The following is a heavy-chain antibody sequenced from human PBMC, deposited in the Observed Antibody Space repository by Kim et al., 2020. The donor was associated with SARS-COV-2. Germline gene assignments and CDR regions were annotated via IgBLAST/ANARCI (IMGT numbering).Heavy chain of an antibody. V-gene: IGHV3-30*04. J-gene: IGHJ4*02. Sequence: GGSLRLSCAASGFTFSSYAMHWVRQAPGKGLEWVAVISYDGSNKYYADSVKGRFTISRDNSKNTLYLQMNSLRAEDTAVYYCARVRVQWLTDGGGDYWGQGTLVTVSS. CDR2: ISYDGSNK. D-gene: IGHD6-19*01. CDR3: ARVRVQWLTDGGGDY. CDR1: GFTFSSYA.